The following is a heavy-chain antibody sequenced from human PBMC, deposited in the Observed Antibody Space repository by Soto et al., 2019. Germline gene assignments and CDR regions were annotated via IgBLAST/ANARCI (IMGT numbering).Heavy chain of an antibody. V-gene: IGHV5-51*01. D-gene: IGHD3-16*01. CDR3: ARRARGNWAFDY. J-gene: IGHJ4*02. Sequence: PGESLKISCEGSGYTFTNYCIGWVRQMPGKGLEWMGIIYPGDSDTRYSPSFQGQVTFSADKSTTSAYLQWSSLKASDTAIYFCARRARGNWAFDYWGQGTLVTVSS. CDR2: IYPGDSDT. CDR1: GYTFTNYC.